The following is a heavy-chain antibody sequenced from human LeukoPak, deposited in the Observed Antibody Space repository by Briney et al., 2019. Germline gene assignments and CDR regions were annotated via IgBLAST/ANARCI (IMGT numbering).Heavy chain of an antibody. CDR2: LAYDGSLR. V-gene: IGHV3-30*18. CDR3: AKEPAPHAGGWYFPDDH. J-gene: IGHJ5*02. Sequence: GGSLRLSFAASGLRFSDYGMHGFGQAPAKGLDWVEVLAYDGSLRYYADYVKGRFTISRDNSKNTLLLQINSLRSEDTAVYYCAKEPAPHAGGWYFPDDHWGQGTLVTVSS. CDR1: GLRFSDYG. D-gene: IGHD6-19*01.